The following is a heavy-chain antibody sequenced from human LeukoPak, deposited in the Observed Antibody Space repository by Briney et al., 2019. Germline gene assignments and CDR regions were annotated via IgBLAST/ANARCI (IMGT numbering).Heavy chain of an antibody. CDR3: AKVPEMYPAAGNFQLDYYYGMDV. CDR2: ISWNSGSI. V-gene: IGHV3-9*01. D-gene: IGHD6-13*01. J-gene: IGHJ6*02. Sequence: PGGSLRLSCAASGFTFDDYAMHWVRQAPGKGLEWVSGISWNSGSIGYADSVKGRFTISRDNAKNSLYLQMNSLRAEDTALYYCAKVPEMYPAAGNFQLDYYYGMDVWGQGTTVTVSS. CDR1: GFTFDDYA.